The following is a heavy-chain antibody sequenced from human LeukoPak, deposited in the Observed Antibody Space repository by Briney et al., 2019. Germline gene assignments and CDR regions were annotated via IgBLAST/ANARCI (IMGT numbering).Heavy chain of an antibody. CDR3: ARVAAAKAFDP. Sequence: SETLSLTCAVYGGSFSGYYWSWSRQPPGKGLEWIGEINHSGSTNYNPSLKSRVTISVDTSKNKFSLKLSSVTAADTAVYYCARVAAAKAFDPWGQGTLVTVSS. V-gene: IGHV4-34*01. CDR1: GGSFSGYY. D-gene: IGHD6-13*01. J-gene: IGHJ5*02. CDR2: INHSGST.